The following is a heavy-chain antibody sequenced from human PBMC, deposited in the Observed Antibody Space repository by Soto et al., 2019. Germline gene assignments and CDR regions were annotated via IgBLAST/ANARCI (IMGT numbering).Heavy chain of an antibody. V-gene: IGHV4-59*08. Sequence: TMSQKRSVSYGSIISLYWRWIRQPPGKGLEWIGYIYYSGSTNYNPSLKSRVTISVDTSKNQFSLKLSSVTAADTAVYYCARRYGDCFDYWGQGTLVTVSS. CDR3: ARRYGDCFDY. CDR1: YGSIISLY. D-gene: IGHD4-17*01. J-gene: IGHJ4*02. CDR2: IYYSGST.